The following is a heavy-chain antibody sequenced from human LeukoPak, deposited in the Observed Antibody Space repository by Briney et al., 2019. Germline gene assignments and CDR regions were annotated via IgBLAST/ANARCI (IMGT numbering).Heavy chain of an antibody. D-gene: IGHD6-19*01. CDR3: ARASVAGMQNAFDL. CDR1: GDSISSYS. J-gene: IGHJ3*01. CDR2: IYTSGST. Sequence: SETLSLTCTVSGDSISSYSWSWIRQPPGKGLEWIGYIYTSGSTNYSPSLKSRVTISVDTSKNQFSLSLSSVTAADTAVFYCARASVAGMQNAFDLWGQGTMVTVSS. V-gene: IGHV4-4*09.